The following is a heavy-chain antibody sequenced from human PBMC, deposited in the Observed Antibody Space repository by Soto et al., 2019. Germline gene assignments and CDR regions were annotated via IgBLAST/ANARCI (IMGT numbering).Heavy chain of an antibody. CDR2: INRDGSSI. V-gene: IGHV3-74*01. D-gene: IGHD3-10*01. CDR3: AKRTSMSGNYYFDY. Sequence: EVQLVESGGGLVQPGGSLRLSCAASGFTFSSYWMHWVRQAPGKGLVWVARINRDGSSISYADSVKGRFTISRDNAKNTLYLQMNSLRAEDTAVYYCAKRTSMSGNYYFDYWGQGILVTVSS. J-gene: IGHJ4*02. CDR1: GFTFSSYW.